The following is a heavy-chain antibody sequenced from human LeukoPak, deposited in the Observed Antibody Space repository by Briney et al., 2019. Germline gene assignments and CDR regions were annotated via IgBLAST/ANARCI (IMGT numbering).Heavy chain of an antibody. Sequence: GGSLRLSCEASGFNFNVYAMHWVRQAPGKGLEWVAATSYDGSKIYYSDSVQGRFTISRDNSKNTLYLQMNSLTTDDTAVYYCARGKVRTLALAEYLQDWGQGTLVTVSS. CDR3: ARGKVRTLALAEYLQD. CDR1: GFNFNVYA. V-gene: IGHV3-30*04. CDR2: TSYDGSKI. J-gene: IGHJ1*01.